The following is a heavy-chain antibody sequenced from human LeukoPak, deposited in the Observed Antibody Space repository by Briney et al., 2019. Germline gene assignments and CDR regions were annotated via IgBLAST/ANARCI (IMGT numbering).Heavy chain of an antibody. CDR3: AKDGVVLMVYDNWFDP. CDR1: GFTFSSYA. D-gene: IGHD2-8*01. CDR2: LSGSGGST. V-gene: IGHV3-23*01. Sequence: GGSLRLSCAASGFTFSSYAANWVRQAPGKGLEWVSALSGSGGSTYYADSVKGRFTISRDNSRNTLYLQMNSLRAEDTAVYYCAKDGVVLMVYDNWFDPWGQGTLVTVSS. J-gene: IGHJ5*02.